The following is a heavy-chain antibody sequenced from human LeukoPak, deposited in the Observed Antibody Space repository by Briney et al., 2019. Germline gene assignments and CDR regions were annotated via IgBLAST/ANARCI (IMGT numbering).Heavy chain of an antibody. CDR3: AKAPPTNKGNYYYYMDV. V-gene: IGHV3-23*01. D-gene: IGHD1/OR15-1a*01. CDR2: ISGSGGST. CDR1: GFTFSSYA. Sequence: GGSLRLSCAASGFTFSSYAMNWVRQAPGKGLEWVSAISGSGGSTYYADSVKGRFTISRDNSKNTLYLQTNSLRAEDTAVYYCAKAPPTNKGNYYYYMDVWGKGTTVTVSS. J-gene: IGHJ6*03.